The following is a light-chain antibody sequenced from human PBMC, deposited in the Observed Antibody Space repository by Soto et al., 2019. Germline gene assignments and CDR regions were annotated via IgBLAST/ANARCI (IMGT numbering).Light chain of an antibody. CDR3: HQYDSSPLT. CDR1: QSVSSSY. V-gene: IGKV3-20*01. J-gene: IGKJ4*01. Sequence: EIVLTQSPGTLSLSPGERATLSCRASQSVSSSYLAWYQQKPGQAPRPLIYGASSRATGIPDRFSGSGSGTDFTLTISRLEPEDFEVYYCHQYDSSPLTFGGGTKVEIK. CDR2: GAS.